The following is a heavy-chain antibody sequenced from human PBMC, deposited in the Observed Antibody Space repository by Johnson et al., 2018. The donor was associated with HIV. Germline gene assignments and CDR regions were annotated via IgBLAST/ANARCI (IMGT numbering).Heavy chain of an antibody. CDR2: ISYDGRNK. D-gene: IGHD5-18*01. Sequence: VQLVESGGGVVQPGRSLRLSCAASGFTFSNYAIHWVRQAPGKGLEWVALISYDGRNKYYADSVKGRFTISRDNSNNTVFLQMNSLRAEDTAVYYCASPYSADAFDIWGQGTMVTVSS. CDR3: ASPYSADAFDI. J-gene: IGHJ3*02. V-gene: IGHV3-30*04. CDR1: GFTFSNYA.